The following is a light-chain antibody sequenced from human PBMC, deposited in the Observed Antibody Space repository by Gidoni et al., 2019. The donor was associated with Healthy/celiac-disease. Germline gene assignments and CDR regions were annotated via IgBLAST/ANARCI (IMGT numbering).Light chain of an antibody. CDR2: AAS. CDR1: QSISSY. J-gene: IGKJ1*01. V-gene: IGKV1-39*01. Sequence: DIQMTQSPSSLSASVGDRVTITCRASQSISSYLNWYQQKPGKAPELLIYAASSLQSGVPSRFSGSGSGTDFTLTISSLQPEDFATYYCRQSYSTQWTFGQXTKVEIK. CDR3: RQSYSTQWT.